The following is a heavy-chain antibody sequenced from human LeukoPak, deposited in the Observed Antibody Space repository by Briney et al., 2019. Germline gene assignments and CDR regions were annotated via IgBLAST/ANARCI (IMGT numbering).Heavy chain of an antibody. Sequence: PSETLSLTCTVSGYSIGSGYCWGWIRQPPGKGLEWIASIYHGGNTFYNPSLKSRVTILVQTSENQFSLKLSSVTAADTAVYYCARVLDYYVSGTYGFDYWGQGTLVTVSS. J-gene: IGHJ4*02. D-gene: IGHD3-10*01. CDR1: GYSIGSGYC. CDR2: IYHGGNT. CDR3: ARVLDYYVSGTYGFDY. V-gene: IGHV4-38-2*02.